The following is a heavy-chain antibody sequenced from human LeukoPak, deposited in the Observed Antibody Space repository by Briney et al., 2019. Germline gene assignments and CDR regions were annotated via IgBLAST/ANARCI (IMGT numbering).Heavy chain of an antibody. CDR2: IYYSGST. CDR3: AGVLPSTYYYDSSGHGLYFDY. CDR1: GGSISSSSYY. V-gene: IGHV4-39*07. D-gene: IGHD3-22*01. J-gene: IGHJ4*02. Sequence: PSETLSLTCTVSGGSISSSSYYWGWIRQPPGKGLEWIGSIYYSGSTYYNPSLKSRVTISVDTSKNQFSLKLSSVTAADTAVYYCAGVLPSTYYYDSSGHGLYFDYWGQGTLVTVSS.